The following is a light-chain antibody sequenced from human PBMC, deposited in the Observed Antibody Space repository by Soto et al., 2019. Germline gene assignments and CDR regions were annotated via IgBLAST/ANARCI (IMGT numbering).Light chain of an antibody. CDR2: GAS. V-gene: IGKV3-20*01. J-gene: IGKJ1*01. CDR1: QSVGTS. Sequence: EIVLTQSPVTLSLSPGERGTLSCRASQSVGTSLAWYQQKPGQAPRLLIYGASNRATGIPDRFSGSGSETDFTLTISKLEPEDFAVYHCQQYGGSPRTFGQGTKVDIK. CDR3: QQYGGSPRT.